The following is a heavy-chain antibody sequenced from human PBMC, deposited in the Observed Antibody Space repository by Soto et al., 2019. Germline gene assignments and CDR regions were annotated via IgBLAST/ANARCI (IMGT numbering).Heavy chain of an antibody. CDR1: GDSISSHY. CDR2: VYYSGST. V-gene: IGHV4-59*08. D-gene: IGHD3-3*01. CDR3: ARSYYDFWSGDYYYYMDV. J-gene: IGHJ6*03. Sequence: PSETLSLTCTVSGDSISSHYWSWIRQPPGKGLEWIGYVYYSGSTNYNPSLKSRATISIDTSKSQFSLKLSSVTAADTAVYYFARSYYDFWSGDYYYYMDVWGKGTTVTVSS.